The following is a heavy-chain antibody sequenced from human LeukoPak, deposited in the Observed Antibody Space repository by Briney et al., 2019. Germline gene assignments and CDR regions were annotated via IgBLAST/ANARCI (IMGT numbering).Heavy chain of an antibody. D-gene: IGHD2-8*01. CDR3: AKGYCVNDKCSNYDY. J-gene: IGHJ4*02. V-gene: IGHV3-23*01. CDR1: GFNFNNYV. Sequence: GGSLRLSCAASGFNFNNYVMRWVRQAPGRGLEWVSVVSNCGVSTYYADSVKGRFTISRDNSKNTMYLQMNSLRAEDTAVYYCAKGYCVNDKCSNYDYWGQGTLVTVSS. CDR2: VSNCGVST.